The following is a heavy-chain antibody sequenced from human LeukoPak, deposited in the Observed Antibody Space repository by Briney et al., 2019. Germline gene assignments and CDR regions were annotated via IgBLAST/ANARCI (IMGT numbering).Heavy chain of an antibody. V-gene: IGHV4-39*01. CDR3: ATKRVTTANYFDY. CDR1: GGSISSSSYY. J-gene: IGHJ4*02. Sequence: PSETLSLTCSVSGGSISSSSYYWGWIRQPPGKGLEWIGSIYYSGNTYNNPSLKSRVTISVDTSKNQLSLKLTSVTAADTAVYYCATKRVTTANYFDYWGQGTLVTVSS. D-gene: IGHD4-17*01. CDR2: IYYSGNT.